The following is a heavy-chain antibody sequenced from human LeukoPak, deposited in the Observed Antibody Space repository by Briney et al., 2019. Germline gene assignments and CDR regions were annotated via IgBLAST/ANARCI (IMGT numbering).Heavy chain of an antibody. Sequence: GGSLRLSCAASGFAFSNYAMNWVRQAPGKGLEWVSYISSSSNSIHYADSVRGRFAVSRDNAKNTLYLQMNSLRAEDTAVYYCARAWGYYGMDVWGQGTTVTVSS. CDR2: ISSSSNSI. D-gene: IGHD7-27*01. J-gene: IGHJ6*02. V-gene: IGHV3-48*01. CDR3: ARAWGYYGMDV. CDR1: GFAFSNYA.